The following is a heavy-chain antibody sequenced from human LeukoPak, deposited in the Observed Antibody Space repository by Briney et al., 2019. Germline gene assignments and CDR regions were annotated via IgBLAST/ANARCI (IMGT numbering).Heavy chain of an antibody. D-gene: IGHD2-15*01. J-gene: IGHJ6*03. CDR2: LYSGGGT. V-gene: IGHV3-53*01. CDR1: GFTVRNNY. CDR3: GREDRKGIHCRGGTCYNYYMDV. Sequence: GSLRLSCAASGFTVRNNYMSWVRQAPGKGLEWGAVLYSGGGTYYTDSLKDRFTICRDYSKNTLCLQMNSLRVEDTGVYYCGREDRKGIHCRGGTCYNYYMDVWGKGTTVTVSS.